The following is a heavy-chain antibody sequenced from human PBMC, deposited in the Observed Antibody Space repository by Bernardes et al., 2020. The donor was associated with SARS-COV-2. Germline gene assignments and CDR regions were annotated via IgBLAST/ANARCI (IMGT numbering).Heavy chain of an antibody. J-gene: IGHJ4*02. D-gene: IGHD2-2*01. V-gene: IGHV3-74*01. CDR1: AFTFSSYW. CDR3: VRVGCSSTSCYFDY. CDR2: INIDGSST. Sequence: GSLRLSCAASAFTFSSYWMHWVRQAPGKGLVWVSRINIDGSSTTYADSVKGRFTISRDNAKNTLYLQMNSLRAEDTAVYYCVRVGCSSTSCYFDYWGQGTLVTVSS.